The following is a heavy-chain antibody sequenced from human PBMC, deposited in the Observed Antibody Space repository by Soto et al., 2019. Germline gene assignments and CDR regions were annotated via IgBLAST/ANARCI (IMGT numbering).Heavy chain of an antibody. CDR3: ARSLDYGSGSYSGGMDV. V-gene: IGHV4-31*03. D-gene: IGHD3-10*01. CDR2: IYYSGST. Sequence: SETLSLTCTVSGGSISSGGYYWSWIRQHPGKGLEWIGYIYYSGSTYYNPSLKSRVTISVDTSKNQFSLKLSSVTAADTAVYYCARSLDYGSGSYSGGMDVWGQGTTVTSP. CDR1: GGSISSGGYY. J-gene: IGHJ6*02.